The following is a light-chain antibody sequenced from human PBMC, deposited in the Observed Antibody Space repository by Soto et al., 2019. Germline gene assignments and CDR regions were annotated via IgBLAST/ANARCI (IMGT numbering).Light chain of an antibody. CDR3: QQYDQWWT. J-gene: IGKJ1*01. V-gene: IGKV3-15*01. CDR2: GAS. CDR1: QSVNGN. Sequence: EIVMTQSPGTLSVSPGERATFSCTAGQSVNGNLAWYQLKPGQAPRLLVYGASIRATGIPARFSGSGSGTDYILSISSLQSEDFGVYFCQQYDQWWTFGQGTKVEIK.